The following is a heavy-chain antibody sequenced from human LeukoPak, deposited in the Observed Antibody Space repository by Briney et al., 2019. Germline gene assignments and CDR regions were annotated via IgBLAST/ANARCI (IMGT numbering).Heavy chain of an antibody. D-gene: IGHD3-22*01. Sequence: EASVKVSCKASGYTFTDYYMHWVQQAPGKGLEWMGLVDPEDGETIYAEKFQGRVTITADTSTDTAYMELSSLRSEDTAVYYCARGGYYYDSSGYYARYYYYYMDVWGKGTTVTVSS. CDR3: ARGGYYYDSSGYYARYYYYYMDV. J-gene: IGHJ6*03. V-gene: IGHV1-69-2*01. CDR2: VDPEDGET. CDR1: GYTFTDYY.